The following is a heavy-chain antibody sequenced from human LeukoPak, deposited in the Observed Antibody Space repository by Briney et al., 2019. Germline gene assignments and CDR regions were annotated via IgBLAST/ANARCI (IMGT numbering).Heavy chain of an antibody. CDR1: GGSFSGYY. V-gene: IGHV4-34*01. Sequence: SETLSLTCAVYGGSFSGYYWSWIRQPPGKGLEWIGEINHSGSTNYNPSLKSRVTISVDTSKNQFSLKLSSVTAADTAVYYCARSWYCSSTSCYAIDCWGQGTLVTVSS. CDR3: ARSWYCSSTSCYAIDC. J-gene: IGHJ4*02. D-gene: IGHD2-2*01. CDR2: INHSGST.